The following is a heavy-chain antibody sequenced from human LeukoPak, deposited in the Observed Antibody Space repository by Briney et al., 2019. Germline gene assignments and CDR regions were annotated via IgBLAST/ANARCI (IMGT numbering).Heavy chain of an antibody. CDR3: ARDPETSVTTSVDY. Sequence: ASVKVSCKASGYTFTSYAMNWVRQAPGQGLEWMGWINTRTGNSTYAQGFTGRFVFSLDTSVSTAYLQISSLKAEDTAVYYCARDPETSVTTSVDYWGQGTLVTVSS. J-gene: IGHJ4*02. V-gene: IGHV7-4-1*02. CDR1: GYTFTSYA. CDR2: INTRTGNS. D-gene: IGHD4-17*01.